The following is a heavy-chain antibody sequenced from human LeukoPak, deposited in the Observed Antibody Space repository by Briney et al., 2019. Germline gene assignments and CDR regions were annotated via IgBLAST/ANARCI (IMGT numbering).Heavy chain of an antibody. V-gene: IGHV3-23*01. D-gene: IGHD6-13*01. J-gene: IGHJ4*02. Sequence: PGGSLRLSCAASGFTFSSYAMSWVPQAPGKGREWVSAISGSGGSTYYADSVKGRFTISRDNSKNTLYLQMNSLRAEDTAVYYCAKKAAAGVSYYFDYWGQGTLVTVSS. CDR1: GFTFSSYA. CDR3: AKKAAAGVSYYFDY. CDR2: ISGSGGST.